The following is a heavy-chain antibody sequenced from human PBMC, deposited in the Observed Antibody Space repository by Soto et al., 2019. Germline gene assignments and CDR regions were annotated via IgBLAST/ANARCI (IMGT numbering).Heavy chain of an antibody. J-gene: IGHJ4*02. CDR1: GFTFSSYV. Sequence: PGGSLRLSCAASGFTFSSYVMSWVRQAPGKGLEWVSAISGSGGSTSYADSVKGRFTISRDNSKNTLYLQMNSLTAEDTAVFHCAKPSSAWYVFDYWGQGTLVTAPQ. D-gene: IGHD6-13*01. CDR3: AKPSSAWYVFDY. V-gene: IGHV3-23*01. CDR2: ISGSGGST.